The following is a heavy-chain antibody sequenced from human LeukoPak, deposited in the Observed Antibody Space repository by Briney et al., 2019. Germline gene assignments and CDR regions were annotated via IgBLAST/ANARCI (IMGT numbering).Heavy chain of an antibody. CDR3: AKDPYRVVVATGNYLDP. J-gene: IGHJ5*02. D-gene: IGHD2-21*01. CDR1: GFTFSSYS. CDR2: ISSSSSYI. V-gene: IGHV3-21*01. Sequence: AGGSLRLSCAASGFTFSSYSMNWVRQAPGKGLEWVSSISSSSSYIYYADSVKGRFTISRDDAKNSLYLQMNSLRAEDTAVYYCAKDPYRVVVATGNYLDPWGQGTLVTVSA.